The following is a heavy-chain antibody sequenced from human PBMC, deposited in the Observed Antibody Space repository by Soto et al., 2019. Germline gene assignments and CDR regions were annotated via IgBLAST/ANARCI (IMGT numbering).Heavy chain of an antibody. J-gene: IGHJ5*02. CDR2: IYYSGST. Sequence: TSETLSLTCTVSGGSISSYYWSWIRQPPGKGLEWIGYIYYSGSTNYNPSLKSRVTISVDTSKNQFSLKLSSVTAADTAVYYCARRPARNWFDPWGQGTLVTVSS. CDR3: ARRPARNWFDP. V-gene: IGHV4-59*08. CDR1: GGSISSYY.